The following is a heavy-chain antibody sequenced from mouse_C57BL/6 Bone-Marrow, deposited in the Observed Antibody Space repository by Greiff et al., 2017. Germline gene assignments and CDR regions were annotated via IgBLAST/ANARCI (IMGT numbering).Heavy chain of an antibody. V-gene: IGHV1-76*01. Sequence: QVQLQQSGAELVRPGASVKLSCKASGYTFTDYYINWVKQRPGQGLEWIARIYPGSGNTYYNEKFKGKATLTAEKSSSTAYMQLSSLTSEDSAVYFCAEGGSWYFDVWGTGTTVTVSS. CDR1: GYTFTDYY. CDR3: AEGGSWYFDV. CDR2: IYPGSGNT. J-gene: IGHJ1*03.